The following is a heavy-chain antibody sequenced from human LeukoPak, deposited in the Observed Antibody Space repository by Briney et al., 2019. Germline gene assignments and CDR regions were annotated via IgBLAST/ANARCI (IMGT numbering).Heavy chain of an antibody. V-gene: IGHV3-66*01. CDR3: ARARAGYNAMDS. Sequence: GGSLRLSCAASGFTVSSNYMSWVRQAPGKGLEWVSVTYSGGSTYYADSVKGRFTISRDNSKNTLYLQMNSLRAEDTAVYYWARARAGYNAMDSWGQGTLVTASS. CDR1: GFTVSSNY. D-gene: IGHD5-24*01. J-gene: IGHJ4*02. CDR2: TYSGGST.